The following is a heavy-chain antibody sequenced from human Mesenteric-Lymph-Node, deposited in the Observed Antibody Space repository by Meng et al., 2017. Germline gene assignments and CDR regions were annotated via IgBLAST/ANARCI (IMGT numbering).Heavy chain of an antibody. CDR1: GFTFSDSY. CDR3: ARDRDYISSYFFDY. D-gene: IGHD4-11*01. Sequence: GESLKISCAASGFTFSDSYMSWIRQAPGKGLEWISSIMSTGYTISYADSVKGRFIISRDNSKKSLYLQMNSLRAEDTAVYYCARDRDYISSYFFDYWGQGILVTVSS. CDR2: IMSTGYTI. V-gene: IGHV3-11*01. J-gene: IGHJ4*02.